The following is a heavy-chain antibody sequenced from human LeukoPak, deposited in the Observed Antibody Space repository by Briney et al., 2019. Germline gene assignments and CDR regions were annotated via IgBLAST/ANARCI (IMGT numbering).Heavy chain of an antibody. V-gene: IGHV3-74*01. CDR1: GFTFSSYT. CDR3: ARAPLVDCSSTSCYGDY. Sequence: GGSLRLSCAASGFTFSSYTMNWVRQAPGKGLVWVSRINSDGSSTSYADSVKGRFTISRDNAKNTLYLQMNSLRAEDTAVYYCARAPLVDCSSTSCYGDYWGQGTLVTVSS. J-gene: IGHJ4*02. D-gene: IGHD2-2*01. CDR2: INSDGSST.